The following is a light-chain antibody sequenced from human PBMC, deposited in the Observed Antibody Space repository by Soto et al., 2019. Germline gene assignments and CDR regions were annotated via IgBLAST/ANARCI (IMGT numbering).Light chain of an antibody. V-gene: IGLV2-14*01. CDR1: RSDVGSYDY. CDR2: EVK. CDR3: SSYTSTTNIYL. Sequence: QSALTQPASVSGSPGQSITISCTGSRSDVGSYDYVSWYQQYPGKAPKVIIYEVKYRPSGISDRFSASKSGNTASLTISGLQAEDEAEYFCSSYTSTTNIYLFGSGTKVTVL. J-gene: IGLJ1*01.